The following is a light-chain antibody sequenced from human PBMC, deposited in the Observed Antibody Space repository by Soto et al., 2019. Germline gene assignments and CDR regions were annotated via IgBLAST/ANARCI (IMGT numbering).Light chain of an antibody. CDR3: QQYYSYPFT. CDR2: AAS. J-gene: IGKJ3*01. CDR1: QGISSY. V-gene: IGKV1-8*01. Sequence: IQMTQSPSSLSASTGDRVTITCRASQGISSYLAWYQQKPGKAPKLLIYAASTLQSGVPSRFSGSGSGTDFTLTISCLQSEDFATYYCQQYYSYPFTFGPGTKVDIK.